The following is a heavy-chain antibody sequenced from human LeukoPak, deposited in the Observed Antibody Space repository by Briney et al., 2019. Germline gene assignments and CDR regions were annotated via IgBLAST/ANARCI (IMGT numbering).Heavy chain of an antibody. D-gene: IGHD3-10*01. CDR3: VSSGRYRSGRYYGDY. CDR2: MDPNSGNT. J-gene: IGHJ4*02. V-gene: IGHV1-8*03. Sequence: ASVKLSCKASGYTFTSYDINWVRQATGQGLEWKGWMDPNSGNTGYAQKFQGRVTITRNTSISTAYMELSSLRSEDTGVYYCVSSGRYRSGRYYGDYWGQGTLVNFSS. CDR1: GYTFTSYD.